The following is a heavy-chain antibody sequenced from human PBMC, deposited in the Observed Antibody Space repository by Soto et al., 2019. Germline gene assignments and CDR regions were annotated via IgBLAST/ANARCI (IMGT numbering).Heavy chain of an antibody. CDR2: IYYSGST. Sequence: QVQLQESGPGLVKPSETLSLTCTVSGGSISSYYWSWIRQPPGKGLEWIGYIYYSGSTNYNPSLXGXVXIXXDTSKNQCSLKLSSVTAADTAVYYCARVWGGAFDIWGQGTMVTVSS. V-gene: IGHV4-59*01. J-gene: IGHJ3*02. CDR1: GGSISSYY. D-gene: IGHD3-10*01. CDR3: ARVWGGAFDI.